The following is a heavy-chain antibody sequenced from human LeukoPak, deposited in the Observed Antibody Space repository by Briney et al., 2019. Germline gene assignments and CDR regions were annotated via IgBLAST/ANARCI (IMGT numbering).Heavy chain of an antibody. J-gene: IGHJ3*02. CDR3: ARVSSGWYGAFDI. Sequence: PSETLSLTCAVYGGSFSGYYWTWIRQPPGKGLEWIGEINHSGSTNYNPSLKSRVTISVDTSKNQFSLKLSSVTAADTAVYYCARVSSGWYGAFDIWGQGTMVTVSS. D-gene: IGHD6-19*01. CDR2: INHSGST. CDR1: GGSFSGYY. V-gene: IGHV4-34*01.